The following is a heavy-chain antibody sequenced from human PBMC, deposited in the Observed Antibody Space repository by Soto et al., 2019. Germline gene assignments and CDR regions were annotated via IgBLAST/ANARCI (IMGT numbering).Heavy chain of an antibody. D-gene: IGHD3-10*01. CDR3: ASWYYGSGSYYDSDY. Sequence: ASVKVSCKASGDTFSSYGITWVRRAPGQGLEWMGWISAYNGNTNYAQKLQGRVTMTTDTSTSTAYMELRSLRSDDTAVYYCASWYYGSGSYYDSDYWGQGTLVTVSS. J-gene: IGHJ4*02. V-gene: IGHV1-18*01. CDR2: ISAYNGNT. CDR1: GDTFSSYG.